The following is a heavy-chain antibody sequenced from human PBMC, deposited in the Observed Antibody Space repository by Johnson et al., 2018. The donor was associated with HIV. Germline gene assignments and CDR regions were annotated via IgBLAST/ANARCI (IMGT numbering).Heavy chain of an antibody. D-gene: IGHD3-22*01. CDR3: ARDRHDSSGYYWGNAFDI. V-gene: IGHV3-20*04. CDR1: GFTFDDYG. CDR2: INSDESST. J-gene: IGHJ3*02. Sequence: VQLVESGGGVVRPGGSLRLSCAASGFTFDDYGMSWVRQAPGKGLEWVSGINSDESSTNYAESVKGRFTISRDNAKNTLYLQMNSLRAEDTAVYYCARDRHDSSGYYWGNAFDIWGQGTMVTVSS.